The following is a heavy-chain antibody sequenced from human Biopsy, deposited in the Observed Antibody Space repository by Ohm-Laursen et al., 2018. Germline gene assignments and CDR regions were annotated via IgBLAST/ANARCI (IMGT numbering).Heavy chain of an antibody. J-gene: IGHJ5*01. CDR2: IFYSSNT. V-gene: IGHV4-31*01. CDR1: GGINSSGGSY. Sequence: TLSLTCSVSGGINSSGGSYWSWIRQRPGKGLERIGSIFYSSNTYSNPSLKNLITISGNTSKNQLSLKLNSVTAADTAVYYCARGDYFDSNDYYWFDPWGQGTLVTVSS. CDR3: ARGDYFDSNDYYWFDP. D-gene: IGHD3-22*01.